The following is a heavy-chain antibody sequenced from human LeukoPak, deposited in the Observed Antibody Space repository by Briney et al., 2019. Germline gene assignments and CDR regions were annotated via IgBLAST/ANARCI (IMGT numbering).Heavy chain of an antibody. V-gene: IGHV3-30*18. J-gene: IGHJ3*02. Sequence: GGSLRLSCAASGFTFSSYGMHWVRQAPGKGLEWVAVISYDGSDKYYADSVKGRFTISRDNAKNSLYLQMNSLRAEDTALYYCAKDKAAAIEDAFDIWGQGTMVTVSS. D-gene: IGHD6-13*01. CDR1: GFTFSSYG. CDR2: ISYDGSDK. CDR3: AKDKAAAIEDAFDI.